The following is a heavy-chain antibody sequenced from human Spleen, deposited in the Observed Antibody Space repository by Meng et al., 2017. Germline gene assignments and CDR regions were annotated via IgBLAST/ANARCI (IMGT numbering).Heavy chain of an antibody. CDR3: AREAYSTSLSSATGFDY. V-gene: IGHV4-34*01. CDR1: GGSFSGFY. J-gene: IGHJ4*02. D-gene: IGHD6-13*01. Sequence: QVQLRQWGAGLLKPSETLSLTCAVYGGSFSGFYWNWFRQPPGKGLEWIAEINHSGSININPSLKSRVTILADTSKNQFSLKVRSVTAADTAVYYCAREAYSTSLSSATGFDYWGQGTLVTVSS. CDR2: INHSGSI.